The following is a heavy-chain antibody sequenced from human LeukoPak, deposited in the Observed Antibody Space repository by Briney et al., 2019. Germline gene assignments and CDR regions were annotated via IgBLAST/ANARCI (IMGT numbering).Heavy chain of an antibody. CDR2: IEPDGIER. D-gene: IGHD2-2*01. Sequence: GGSLRLSCAASGFTLSNYWMSWVRQAPGKGLEWVANIEPDGIERNYVVSVKGRFTISRDNAKNSLYLQMNSLRADDTAVYYGARRNPSCYGRQCYYYMDVWGRGTPVTVSS. J-gene: IGHJ6*03. V-gene: IGHV3-7*01. CDR3: ARRNPSCYGRQCYYYMDV. CDR1: GFTLSNYW.